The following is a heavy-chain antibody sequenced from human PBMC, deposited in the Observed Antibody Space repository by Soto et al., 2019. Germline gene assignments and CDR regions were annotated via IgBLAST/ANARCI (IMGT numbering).Heavy chain of an antibody. CDR1: GDSVSTNSAA. J-gene: IGHJ6*02. CDR2: TYYRSKWYN. V-gene: IGHV6-1*01. CDR3: ARAGPDYYYYGLDV. D-gene: IGHD3-10*01. Sequence: SQTLSLTCAVSGDSVSTNSAAWNWIRQSPSRGFEWLGRTYYRSKWYNDYAVSVKSRININADTSKNQISLQLNSVTPEDTAVYYCARAGPDYYYYGLDVWGQGTTVTVSS.